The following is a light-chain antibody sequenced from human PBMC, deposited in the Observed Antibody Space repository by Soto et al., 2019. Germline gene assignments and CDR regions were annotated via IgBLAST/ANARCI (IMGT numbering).Light chain of an antibody. J-gene: IGKJ5*01. Sequence: EIVLTQSPATLSLSPGERATLSCMASQSVDSYLVWYQQKPGQAPRLLIFGASNRAIGIPARFSGSGSGTDFTLTISSLEPEDFAIYYCQQRSDWPITFGQGTRLEIK. CDR2: GAS. CDR3: QQRSDWPIT. CDR1: QSVDSY. V-gene: IGKV3-11*01.